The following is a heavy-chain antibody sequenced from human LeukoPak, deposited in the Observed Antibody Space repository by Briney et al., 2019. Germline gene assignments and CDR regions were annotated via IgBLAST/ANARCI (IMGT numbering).Heavy chain of an antibody. CDR1: GGTFSSYA. D-gene: IGHD2-2*01. CDR2: IIPIFGTA. J-gene: IGHJ5*02. Sequence: SVKVSCKASGGTFSSYAISWVRQAPGQGLERMGGIIPIFGTANYAQKFQGRVTITADESTSTAYMELSSLRSEDTAVYYCARDLISAHQRYQRMGFDPWGQGTLVTVSS. CDR3: ARDLISAHQRYQRMGFDP. V-gene: IGHV1-69*01.